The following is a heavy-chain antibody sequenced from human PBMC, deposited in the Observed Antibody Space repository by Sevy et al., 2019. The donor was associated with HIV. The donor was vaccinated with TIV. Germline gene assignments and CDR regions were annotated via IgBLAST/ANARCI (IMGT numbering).Heavy chain of an antibody. V-gene: IGHV3-11*01. J-gene: IGHJ4*02. CDR3: AREDMATTRGPFDY. D-gene: IGHD5-12*01. CDR2: ISSSGSTI. Sequence: WGSLRLSCAASGFTFSDYYMTWIRQAPGKGLEWVSYISSSGSTIYYADSVKGRFTISRDNAKNSLYLQMNSLRAEDTAVYYCAREDMATTRGPFDYWGQGTLVTVSS. CDR1: GFTFSDYY.